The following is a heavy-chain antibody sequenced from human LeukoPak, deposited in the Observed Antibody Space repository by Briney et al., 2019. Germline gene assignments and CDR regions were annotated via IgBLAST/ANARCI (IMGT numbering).Heavy chain of an antibody. Sequence: PSETLSLTCAVYGGSISSYYWSWIRQPPGKGLEWIGYIYYSGSTNYNPSLKSRVTISVDTSKNQFSLKLSSVTAADTAVYYCARLRTDAFDIWGQGTMVTVSS. CDR1: GGSISSYY. V-gene: IGHV4-59*01. CDR3: ARLRTDAFDI. J-gene: IGHJ3*02. D-gene: IGHD4-17*01. CDR2: IYYSGST.